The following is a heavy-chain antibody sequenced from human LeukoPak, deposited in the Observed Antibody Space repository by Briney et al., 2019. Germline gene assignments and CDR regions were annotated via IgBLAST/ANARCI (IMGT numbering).Heavy chain of an antibody. CDR1: GFTFGDYA. CDR2: ISPSGTDI. Sequence: RGSLRLSCTASGFTFGDYAMSWFRQAPGKGLESLSYISPSGTDISYADSVKGRFTISRDNAKNSLYLQMNSLRAEDTAVYYCTRDPRRLNYWGQGTLVTVSS. CDR3: TRDPRRLNY. V-gene: IGHV3-11*01. J-gene: IGHJ4*02.